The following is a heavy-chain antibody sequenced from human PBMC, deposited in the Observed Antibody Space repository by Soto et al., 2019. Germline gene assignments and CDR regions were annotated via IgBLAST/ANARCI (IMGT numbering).Heavy chain of an antibody. CDR2: INSDGSST. Sequence: EVQLVESGGGLVQPGGSLRLSCAASGFTFSSYWMHWVRQAPGKGLVWVSRINSDGSSTSYADSVKGRFTISRDNAKNTLYLQMNSLRAEDTAVYYCARGAPITFRGVIVTEGMIDYWGQGTLVTVSS. J-gene: IGHJ4*02. CDR1: GFTFSSYW. D-gene: IGHD3-16*02. CDR3: ARGAPITFRGVIVTEGMIDY. V-gene: IGHV3-74*01.